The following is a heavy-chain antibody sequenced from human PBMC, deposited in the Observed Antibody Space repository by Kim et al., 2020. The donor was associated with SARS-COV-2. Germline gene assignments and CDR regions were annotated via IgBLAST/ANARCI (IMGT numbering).Heavy chain of an antibody. CDR3: TTGGVGFGEKYCSGGSCYPPDYY. Sequence: GSLRLSCAASGFTFSNAWMSWVRQAPGKGLEWVGRIKSKTDGGTTDYAAPVKGRFTISRDDSKNTLYLQMNSLKTEDTAVYYCTTGGVGFGEKYCSGGSCYPPDYYWGQGTLVTVSS. D-gene: IGHD2-15*01. CDR2: IKSKTDGGTT. J-gene: IGHJ4*02. CDR1: GFTFSNAW. V-gene: IGHV3-15*01.